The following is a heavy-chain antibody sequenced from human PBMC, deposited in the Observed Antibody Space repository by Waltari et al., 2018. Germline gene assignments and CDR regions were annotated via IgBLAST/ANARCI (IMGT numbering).Heavy chain of an antibody. CDR1: GGTFSSYA. J-gene: IGHJ6*03. D-gene: IGHD2-15*01. V-gene: IGHV1-69*05. CDR2: IIPIFGTA. Sequence: QVQLVQSGAEVKKPGSSVKVSCKASGGTFSSYAISWVRQAPGQGLEWMGGIIPIFGTANYAQKFQGRVTMTTEESTSTAYMELSSLRAEDTAVYYCARDRGPKCSGGSCQRWNYYYYMDVWGKGTTVTVSS. CDR3: ARDRGPKCSGGSCQRWNYYYYMDV.